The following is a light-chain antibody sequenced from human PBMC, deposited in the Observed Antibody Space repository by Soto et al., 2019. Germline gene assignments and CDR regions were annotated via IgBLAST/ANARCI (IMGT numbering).Light chain of an antibody. CDR1: QSINRH. CDR3: QQRSNGPAVT. Sequence: IVLTQSPATLSLSPGERANLSCRASQSINRHLAWYRQKPGQAPSLLIYDASNRATGIPARFSGSGSGTDFTLTISSLEPEDFGVYYGQQRSNGPAVTFGGGTKGEIK. V-gene: IGKV3-11*01. CDR2: DAS. J-gene: IGKJ4*01.